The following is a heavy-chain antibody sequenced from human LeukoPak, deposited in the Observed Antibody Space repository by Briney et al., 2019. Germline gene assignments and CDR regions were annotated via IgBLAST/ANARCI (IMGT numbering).Heavy chain of an antibody. CDR1: GGSISSSSYY. D-gene: IGHD1-26*01. Sequence: SETLSLTCTVSGGSISSSSYYWGWIRQPPGKGLEWIGSIYYSGSTYYNPSLKSRVTISVDTSKNQFSLKLSSVTAADTAVYYCARGRSSFDYWGQGTLVTVSS. CDR2: IYYSGST. CDR3: ARGRSSFDY. V-gene: IGHV4-39*07. J-gene: IGHJ4*02.